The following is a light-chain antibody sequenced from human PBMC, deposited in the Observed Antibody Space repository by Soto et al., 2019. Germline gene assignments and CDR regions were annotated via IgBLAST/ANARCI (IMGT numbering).Light chain of an antibody. CDR1: QSVSSY. Sequence: IALKQSPATLSLYTGERATLSWLASQSVSSYLAWYQRKPGQAPRLLMYEASNRATGIPARFSGGGSGTDFTLTISSLEPEDFAVYYCQQRSDWPWTFGQGTKVDIK. CDR2: EAS. J-gene: IGKJ1*01. CDR3: QQRSDWPWT. V-gene: IGKV3-11*01.